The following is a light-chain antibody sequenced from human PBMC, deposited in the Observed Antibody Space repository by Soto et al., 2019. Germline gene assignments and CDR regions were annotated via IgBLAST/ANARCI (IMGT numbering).Light chain of an antibody. CDR1: QSVNTW. V-gene: IGKV1-5*01. J-gene: IGKJ5*01. CDR3: QQLHSYPIA. CDR2: DAS. Sequence: DIQMTQSPSTLSASVGDRVTIACRASQSVNTWLAWYQKKPGKPPKLLIYDASSLQSGVPSRFSGSESGAEFTLTISSLQPEDFATYYCQQLHSYPIAFGQGTRLEIK.